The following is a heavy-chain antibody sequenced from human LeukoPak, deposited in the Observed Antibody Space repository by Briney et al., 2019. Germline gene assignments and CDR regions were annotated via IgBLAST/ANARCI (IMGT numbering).Heavy chain of an antibody. CDR2: INPSGGST. V-gene: IGHV1-46*01. CDR1: GYPFTAYY. J-gene: IGHJ3*02. CDR3: ARDGISRYGAFDI. D-gene: IGHD5-18*01. Sequence: ASVKVSCKAFGYPFTAYYVYWVRQAPGQGPEWMGIINPSGGSTSYAQKFQGRVTMTRDMSTNTVYMELSSLRSDDTAVYYCARDGISRYGAFDIWGHGTMITVSS.